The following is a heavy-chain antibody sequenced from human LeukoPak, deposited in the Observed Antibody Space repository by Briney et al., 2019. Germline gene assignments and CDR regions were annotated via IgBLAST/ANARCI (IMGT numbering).Heavy chain of an antibody. Sequence: KPSETLSLTCAVYGGSFSGYYWSWIRQPPGKGLEWIGEINHSGSTNYNPSLKSRVTISVETSKNQFSLKLSSVTAADTAVYYCASALENYYYYMDVWGKGTTVTVSS. D-gene: IGHD1-1*01. J-gene: IGHJ6*03. V-gene: IGHV4-34*01. CDR1: GGSFSGYY. CDR3: ASALENYYYYMDV. CDR2: INHSGST.